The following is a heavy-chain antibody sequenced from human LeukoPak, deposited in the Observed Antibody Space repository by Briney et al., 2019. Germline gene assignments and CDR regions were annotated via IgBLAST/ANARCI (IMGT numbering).Heavy chain of an antibody. CDR3: ARGVPEANRKYYDFWSGFYYYYYMDV. D-gene: IGHD3-3*01. V-gene: IGHV1-8*01. CDR1: GYTFTSYD. Sequence: ASVKVSCKASGYTFTSYDINWVRQATGQGLEWMGWMNPNSGNAGYAQKFQGRVTMTRNTSISTAYMELSSLRSEDTAVYYCARGVPEANRKYYDFWSGFYYYYYMDVWGKGTTVTVS. J-gene: IGHJ6*03. CDR2: MNPNSGNA.